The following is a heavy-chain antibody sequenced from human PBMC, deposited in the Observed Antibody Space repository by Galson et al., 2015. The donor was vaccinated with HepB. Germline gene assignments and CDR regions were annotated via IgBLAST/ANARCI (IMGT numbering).Heavy chain of an antibody. Sequence: SVKVSCKASGYTFTGYYTHWVRQAPGQGLEWMGWVNPNTGGTKYTQRFQGRVTMTRDTSISTAYMELSSLRSDDTAVYYCAREGSPVATIEGDAFDIWGQGTMVTVSS. CDR3: AREGSPVATIEGDAFDI. J-gene: IGHJ3*02. D-gene: IGHD5-12*01. CDR2: VNPNTGGT. V-gene: IGHV1-2*02. CDR1: GYTFTGYY.